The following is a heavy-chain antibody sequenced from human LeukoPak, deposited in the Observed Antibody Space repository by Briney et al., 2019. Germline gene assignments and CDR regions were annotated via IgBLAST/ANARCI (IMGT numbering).Heavy chain of an antibody. J-gene: IGHJ4*02. CDR2: IKQDGSEK. CDR1: GFTFSSYW. V-gene: IGHV3-7*01. CDR3: ARGGEDYDFWSGYLTYFDY. Sequence: GGSLRLSCAASGFTFSSYWMSWVRQAPGKGLEWVANIKQDGSEKYYVDSVKGRFTISRDNDKNPLYLQMNSLRAEDTAVYYCARGGEDYDFWSGYLTYFDYWGQGTLVTVSS. D-gene: IGHD3-3*01.